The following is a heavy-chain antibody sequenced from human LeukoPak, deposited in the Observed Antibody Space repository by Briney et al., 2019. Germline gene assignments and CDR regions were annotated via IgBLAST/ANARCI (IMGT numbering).Heavy chain of an antibody. D-gene: IGHD2-15*01. CDR2: INPNSGGT. Sequence: GASVKVSCKASGYTFTGYYMHWVRQAPGQGLEWIGWINPNSGGTNYAQKFQGRVTMTRDTSISTAYMELSRLRSDDTAVYYCAREVVVAAATFDEYNWFDPWGQGTLVTVSS. J-gene: IGHJ5*02. CDR1: GYTFTGYY. V-gene: IGHV1-2*02. CDR3: AREVVVAAATFDEYNWFDP.